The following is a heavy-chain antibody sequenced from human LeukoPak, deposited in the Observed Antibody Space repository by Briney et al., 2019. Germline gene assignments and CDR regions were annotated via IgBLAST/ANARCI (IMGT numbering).Heavy chain of an antibody. D-gene: IGHD3-22*01. CDR3: AGLSGGFYDTNDYA. V-gene: IGHV3-30*03. CDR1: GFTFSNYG. J-gene: IGHJ5*02. CDR2: ISYDGSNK. Sequence: GGSLRLSCAASGFTFSNYGMHWVRQAPGKGLEWVAVISYDGSNKYYADSVKGRFTISRDNSKNTLYLQMNSLRAEDTAVYYCAGLSGGFYDTNDYAWGQGTLVTVSS.